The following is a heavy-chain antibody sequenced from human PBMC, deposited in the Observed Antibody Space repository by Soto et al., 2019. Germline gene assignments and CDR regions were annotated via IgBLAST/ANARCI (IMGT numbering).Heavy chain of an antibody. CDR2: ISADGSSQ. D-gene: IGHD2-15*01. J-gene: IGHJ4*02. Sequence: VQLVESGGGEVQPGTSLRLSCAASGFTFSRSPMHWVRQAPGKGLDWVGLISADGSSQHYADSVRGRFIISRANFMRTVSLQMERLRAEDTAVYYCARPVVAGTPDYWGQGTLVSVSS. CDR3: ARPVVAGTPDY. V-gene: IGHV3-30-3*01. CDR1: GFTFSRSP.